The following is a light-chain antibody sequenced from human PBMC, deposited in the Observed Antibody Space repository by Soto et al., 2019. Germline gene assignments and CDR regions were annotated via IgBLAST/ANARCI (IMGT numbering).Light chain of an antibody. V-gene: IGKV3-15*01. CDR1: QSVSSS. CDR3: QQYNNWPPLT. Sequence: EIVMTQAPATLYVSPGDRATLSCRASQSVSSSLAWYQQIPGQAPRLLIYDASTRATGIPARFGGSGSGTEVTLTISSLQSEDFAVYYCQQYNNWPPLTFGGGNKVEL. CDR2: DAS. J-gene: IGKJ4*01.